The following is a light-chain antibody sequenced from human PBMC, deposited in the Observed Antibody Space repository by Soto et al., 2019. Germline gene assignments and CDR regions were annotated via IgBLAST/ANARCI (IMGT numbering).Light chain of an antibody. Sequence: DILMTQSPSTLSASVGDRVTITCRASQSINSWLAWYQQKPGKAPKLLIYKASGLESGVPSRFSGSGSGTEFSLTISSLHTDDFATYYCQQYYSFSFTFGPGTKVDIK. V-gene: IGKV1-5*03. J-gene: IGKJ3*01. CDR3: QQYYSFSFT. CDR2: KAS. CDR1: QSINSW.